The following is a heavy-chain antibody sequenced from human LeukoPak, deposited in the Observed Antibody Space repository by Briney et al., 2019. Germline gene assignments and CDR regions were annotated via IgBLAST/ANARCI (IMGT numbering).Heavy chain of an antibody. D-gene: IGHD3-22*01. CDR1: GGSISSGDYY. CDR2: IYYSGST. CDR3: ARDYYDSSGYYFGAFDI. V-gene: IGHV4-30-4*02. J-gene: IGHJ3*02. Sequence: SGTLSLTCTVSGGSISSGDYYWSWIRQPPGKGLEWIGYIYYSGSTYYNPSLKSRVTISVDTSKNQFSLKLSSVTAADTAVYYCARDYYDSSGYYFGAFDIWGQGTMVTVSS.